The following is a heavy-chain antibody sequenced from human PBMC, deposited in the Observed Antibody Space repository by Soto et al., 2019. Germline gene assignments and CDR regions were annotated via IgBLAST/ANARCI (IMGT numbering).Heavy chain of an antibody. V-gene: IGHV3-11*01. D-gene: IGHD5-12*01. J-gene: IGHJ6*02. CDR3: ASAVEMATIRLPYYYYGMDV. CDR2: ISSSGSTI. CDR1: GFTFSDYY. Sequence: PGGSLRLSCAASGFTFSDYYMSWIRQAPGKGLEWVSYISSSGSTIYYADSVKGRFTISRDNAKNSLYLQMNSLRAEDTAVYYCASAVEMATIRLPYYYYGMDVWGQGTTVTVSS.